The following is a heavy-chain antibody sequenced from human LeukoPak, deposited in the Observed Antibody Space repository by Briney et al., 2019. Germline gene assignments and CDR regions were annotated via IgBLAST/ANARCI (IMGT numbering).Heavy chain of an antibody. V-gene: IGHV3-30*14. D-gene: IGHD1-26*01. CDR3: ARAARGPIVGATGFDY. CDR1: GFTFSSYA. CDR2: ISYDGSNK. J-gene: IGHJ4*02. Sequence: QPGGSLRLSCAASGFTFSSYAMHWVRQAPGKGLEWVAVISYDGSNKYYADSVKGRFTISRDNSKNTLYLQMNSLRAGDTAVYYCARAARGPIVGATGFDYWGQGTLVTVSS.